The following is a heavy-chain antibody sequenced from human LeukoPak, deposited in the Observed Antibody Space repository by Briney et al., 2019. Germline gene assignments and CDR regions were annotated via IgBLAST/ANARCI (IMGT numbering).Heavy chain of an antibody. CDR3: AKDILAAAPRPYYYYGMDV. CDR2: ISGSGGST. Sequence: PGGSLRLSCAASGFTFSSYAMSWVRQAPGKGLEWVSAISGSGGSTYYADSVKGRFTISRDNSKNTLYLQMNSLRAEDTAVYYCAKDILAAAPRPYYYYGMDVWGQGTTVTVSS. J-gene: IGHJ6*02. V-gene: IGHV3-23*01. CDR1: GFTFSSYA. D-gene: IGHD6-13*01.